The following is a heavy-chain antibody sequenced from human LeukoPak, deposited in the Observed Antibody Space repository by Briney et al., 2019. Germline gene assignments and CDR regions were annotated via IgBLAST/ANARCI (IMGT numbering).Heavy chain of an antibody. Sequence: SETLSLTCTVSGGSINSYYWSWIRQPAGKGLEWIGRIYTSGSTNYNPSLKSRVTMSVDTSKNQFSLKLSSVTAADTAVYYCARLSWHTHSSGFGYFDYWGQGTLVTVSS. CDR3: ARLSWHTHSSGFGYFDY. CDR1: GGSINSYY. V-gene: IGHV4-4*07. D-gene: IGHD6-19*01. CDR2: IYTSGST. J-gene: IGHJ4*02.